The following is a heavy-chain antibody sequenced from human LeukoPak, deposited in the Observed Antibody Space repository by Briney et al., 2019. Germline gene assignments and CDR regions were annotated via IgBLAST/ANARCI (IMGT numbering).Heavy chain of an antibody. J-gene: IGHJ3*02. CDR2: IIPILGIE. D-gene: IGHD3-22*01. CDR3: AGPWTYYYDSSGYAFDI. V-gene: IGHV1-69*04. Sequence: SVKVSCKASGGTFSSYAISWVRQAPGQGLEWMGRIIPILGIENYAQKFQGRVTITADKSTSTAYMELSSLRSEDTSVYYCAGPWTYYYDSSGYAFDIWGQGTMVTVSS. CDR1: GGTFSSYA.